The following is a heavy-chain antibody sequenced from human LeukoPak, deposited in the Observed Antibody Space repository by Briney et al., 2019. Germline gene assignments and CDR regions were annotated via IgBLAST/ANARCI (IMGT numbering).Heavy chain of an antibody. CDR1: GFTFSSYA. Sequence: PGGSLRLSCGASGFTFSSYAMSWVRQTPGRGLEWVAGVSPSGGRTIYADSAEGRFTISRDNSNDTVYLQLSSLRAEDSALYYCAKVRGVYCSSPACYYYDAWGQGTLVTVSS. D-gene: IGHD2-2*01. CDR3: AKVRGVYCSSPACYYYDA. CDR2: VSPSGGRT. V-gene: IGHV3-23*01. J-gene: IGHJ4*01.